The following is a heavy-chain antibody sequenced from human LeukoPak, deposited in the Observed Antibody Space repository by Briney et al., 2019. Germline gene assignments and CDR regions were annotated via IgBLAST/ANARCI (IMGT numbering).Heavy chain of an antibody. CDR3: ATYRSGWSFSN. V-gene: IGHV3-15*01. Sequence: GGSLRLSCTAAGLIFPNTWLSWVRPAPGKGLEWVGRVQDTVSGGTIDYAAPVKGRFTISRDDSKNTLYLQMNSLRSEDSALYFCATYRSGWSFSNWGQGTLVSVCS. CDR1: GLIFPNTW. D-gene: IGHD6-19*01. J-gene: IGHJ4*02. CDR2: VQDTVSGGTI.